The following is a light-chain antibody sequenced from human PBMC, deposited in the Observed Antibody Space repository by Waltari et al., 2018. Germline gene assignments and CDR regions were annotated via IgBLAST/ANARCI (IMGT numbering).Light chain of an antibody. J-gene: IGLJ3*02. CDR2: LDS. CDR1: NIGSRS. V-gene: IGLV3-21*02. Sequence: SSVLTQAPSVSVAPGQTATVTCGGDNIGSRSVHWDQQKPGRAPVLVVYLDSDRPSGIPERFSGSKSGNAATLTSSRVEAGDEADYYCHVWDANTVMFGGGTKLTVL. CDR3: HVWDANTVM.